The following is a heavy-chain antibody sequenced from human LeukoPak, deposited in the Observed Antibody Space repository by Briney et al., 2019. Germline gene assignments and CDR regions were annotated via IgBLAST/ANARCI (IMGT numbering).Heavy chain of an antibody. Sequence: GGSLRLSCAASGFTFSDYTMNWVRQAPGKGLEWGSSISSSSSYIYYADSEKGRFTISRDNAKNSLYLQMNSLRAEDTAVYYCARDGGDDAFDIWGQGTMVTVSS. V-gene: IGHV3-21*01. J-gene: IGHJ3*02. CDR1: GFTFSDYT. CDR3: ARDGGDDAFDI. D-gene: IGHD3-10*01. CDR2: ISSSSSYI.